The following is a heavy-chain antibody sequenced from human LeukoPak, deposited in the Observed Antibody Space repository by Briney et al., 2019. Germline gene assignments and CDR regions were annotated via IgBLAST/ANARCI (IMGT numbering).Heavy chain of an antibody. D-gene: IGHD6-25*01. CDR3: ARVRSGEYFDY. CDR1: GFIVSSNY. CDR2: IYTGGST. V-gene: IGHV3-66*01. Sequence: PGGSLRLSCAASGFIVSSNYMSWVRQATGKGLEWVSVIYTGGSTYYADSVKGRFTISRDNSKNTLYPQMNSLRAEDTAVYYCARVRSGEYFDYWGQGTLVTVSS. J-gene: IGHJ4*02.